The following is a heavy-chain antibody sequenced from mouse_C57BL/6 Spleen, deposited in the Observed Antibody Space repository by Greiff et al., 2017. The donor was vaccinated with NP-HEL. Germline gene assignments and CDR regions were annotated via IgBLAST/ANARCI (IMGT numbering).Heavy chain of an antibody. J-gene: IGHJ4*01. V-gene: IGHV2-2*01. D-gene: IGHD2-4*01. CDR2: IWSGGST. CDR3: ARKGDYGPMDY. Sequence: QVQLQQSGPGLVQPSQSLSITCTVSGFSLTSYGVHWVRQSPGKGLEWLGVIWSGGSTDYNAAFISRLSISKDNSKSQVFFKMNSLQADDTAIYYCARKGDYGPMDYWGQGTSVTVSS. CDR1: GFSLTSYG.